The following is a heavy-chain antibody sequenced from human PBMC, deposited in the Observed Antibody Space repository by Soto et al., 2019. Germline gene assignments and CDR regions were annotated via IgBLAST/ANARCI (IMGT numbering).Heavy chain of an antibody. D-gene: IGHD2-2*02. V-gene: IGHV3-7*01. J-gene: IGHJ4*02. Sequence: GGSLRLSCAASGFTFSSYWMSWVRQAPGKGLEWVANIKQDGSEKYYVDSVKGRFTISRDNAKNSLYLQMNSLRAEDTAVYYRARTPPSPAFRYCSSTSCYTQPGVNFGYWGQGTLVTVSS. CDR2: IKQDGSEK. CDR3: ARTPPSPAFRYCSSTSCYTQPGVNFGY. CDR1: GFTFSSYW.